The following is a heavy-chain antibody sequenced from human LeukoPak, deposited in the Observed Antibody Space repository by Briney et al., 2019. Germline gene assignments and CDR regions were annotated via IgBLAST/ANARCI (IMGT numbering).Heavy chain of an antibody. CDR2: INHSGST. D-gene: IGHD1-26*01. CDR1: GGTFSGYY. J-gene: IGHJ4*02. CDR3: ARGAELFDY. V-gene: IGHV4-34*01. Sequence: SETLSLTCAVYGGTFSGYYWSWIRQPPGKGLEWIGEINHSGSTNYNPSLKSRVTISVDTSKNQFSLKLSSVTAADTAVYYCARGAELFDYWGQGTLVTVSS.